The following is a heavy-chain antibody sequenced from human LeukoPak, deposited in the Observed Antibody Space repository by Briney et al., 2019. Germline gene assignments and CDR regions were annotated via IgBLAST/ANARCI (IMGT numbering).Heavy chain of an antibody. J-gene: IGHJ4*02. CDR2: IYTSGNT. Sequence: SETLSLTCTVSGGSISSGIYYWSWIRQPAGKGLEWIGRIYTSGNTNYSPSLKSRVTISLDTSKNQFSLKLSSVTAADTAVYYCARRGRGGYSYGYFFEYWGQGTLVTVSS. V-gene: IGHV4-61*02. D-gene: IGHD5-18*01. CDR1: GGSISSGIYY. CDR3: ARRGRGGYSYGYFFEY.